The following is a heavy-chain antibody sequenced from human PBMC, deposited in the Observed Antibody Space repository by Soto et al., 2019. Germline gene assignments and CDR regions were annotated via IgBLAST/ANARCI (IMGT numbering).Heavy chain of an antibody. D-gene: IGHD6-6*01. Sequence: EVQLVESGGGLVKPGGSLRLSCAASGFPFRTYWMNWVRQAPGKGLEWVANIKGDGSEKYYVDPVKGRFTISRDNARNSLYLQMNSLRAEDTAVYYCATSLIRGQGALVTVSS. CDR3: ATSLI. V-gene: IGHV3-7*01. CDR1: GFPFRTYW. J-gene: IGHJ4*02. CDR2: IKGDGSEK.